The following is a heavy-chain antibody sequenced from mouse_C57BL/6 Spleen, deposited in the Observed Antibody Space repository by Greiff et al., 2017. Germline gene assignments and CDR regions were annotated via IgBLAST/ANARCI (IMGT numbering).Heavy chain of an antibody. CDR1: GYAFSSSW. Sequence: QVQLQQSGPELVKPGASVKISCKASGYAFSSSWMNWVKQRPGKGLEWIGRIYPGDGDTNYNGKFKGKATLTADKSSSTAYMQLSSLTSEDSAVYFWARKGNSYYYGSTLWAMDYWGQGTSVTVSS. J-gene: IGHJ4*01. CDR2: IYPGDGDT. CDR3: ARKGNSYYYGSTLWAMDY. V-gene: IGHV1-82*01. D-gene: IGHD1-1*01.